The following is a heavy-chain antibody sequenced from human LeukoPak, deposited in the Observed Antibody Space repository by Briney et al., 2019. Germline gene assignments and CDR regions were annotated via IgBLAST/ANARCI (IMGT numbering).Heavy chain of an antibody. CDR2: IWYDGSNK. CDR3: ARDNLSTTSNWFDP. V-gene: IGHV3-33*08. CDR1: GFSFSSNA. J-gene: IGHJ5*02. Sequence: GGSLRLSCADSGFSFSSNAMSWVRQAPGKGLEWVAVIWYDGSNKYYADSVKGRFTISRDNSKNTLYLQMNSLRAEDTAVYYCARDNLSTTSNWFDPWGQGTLVTVSS. D-gene: IGHD1-1*01.